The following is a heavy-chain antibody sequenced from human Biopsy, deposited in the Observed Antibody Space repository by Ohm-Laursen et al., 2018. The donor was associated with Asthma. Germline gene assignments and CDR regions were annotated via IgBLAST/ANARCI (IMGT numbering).Heavy chain of an antibody. Sequence: PSVKVSCKPSGGTFNNYAINWVRQAPGQGLEWMGGISPIFGSTAYAQKFQGRVTITADVFTSTVYMELSGLRSEDPAVLYCAKARCYYYYCDMEVWGPGTAITVSS. CDR1: GGTFNNYA. J-gene: IGHJ6*02. V-gene: IGHV1-69*01. CDR3: AKARCYYYYCDMEV. CDR2: ISPIFGST.